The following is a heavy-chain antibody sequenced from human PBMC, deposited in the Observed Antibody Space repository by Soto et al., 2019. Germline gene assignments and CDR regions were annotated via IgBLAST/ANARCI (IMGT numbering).Heavy chain of an antibody. CDR3: ARDIRDGGSNWFDP. V-gene: IGHV3-21*01. J-gene: IGHJ5*02. CDR1: GFTVSSNY. D-gene: IGHD3-10*01. CDR2: ISSSSSYI. Sequence: GGSLRLSCAASGFTVSSNYMSWVRQAPGKGLEWVSSISSSSSYIYYADSVKGRFTISRDNAKNSLYLQMNSLRAEDTAVYYCARDIRDGGSNWFDPWGQGTLVTVSS.